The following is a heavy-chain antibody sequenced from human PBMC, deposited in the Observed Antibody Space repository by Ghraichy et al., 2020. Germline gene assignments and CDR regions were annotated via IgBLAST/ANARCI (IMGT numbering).Heavy chain of an antibody. J-gene: IGHJ5*02. CDR3: ARRRNGKVVPARERSNWFDP. Sequence: ESLNISCTVSGGSISSSSYYWGWIRQPPGKGLEWIGSIYYSGSTYYNPSLKSRVTISVDTSKNQFSLKLSSVTAADTAVYYCARRRNGKVVPARERSNWFDPWGQGTLVTVSS. D-gene: IGHD2-2*01. CDR1: GGSISSSSYY. CDR2: IYYSGST. V-gene: IGHV4-39*01.